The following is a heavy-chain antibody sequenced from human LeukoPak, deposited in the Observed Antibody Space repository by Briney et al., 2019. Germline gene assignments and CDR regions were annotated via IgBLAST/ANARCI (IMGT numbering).Heavy chain of an antibody. CDR1: GYTFTDYY. CDR3: ARANFLYCSSSTCLFDY. J-gene: IGHJ4*02. D-gene: IGHD2-2*01. CDR2: INPDDSDT. V-gene: IGHV1-2*02. Sequence: ASVKVSCKASGYTFTDYYMHWVRQAPGQGFEWMGWINPDDSDTNYAQKFQGRVTMTRDTSISTAHMEVSRLRSDDTAVYYCARANFLYCSSSTCLFDYWGQGTLVTVSS.